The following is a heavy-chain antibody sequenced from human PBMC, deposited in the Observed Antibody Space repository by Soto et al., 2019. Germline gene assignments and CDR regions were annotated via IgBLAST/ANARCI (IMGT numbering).Heavy chain of an antibody. Sequence: QVQLVQSGAEVKKPGASVKVSCKASGYTFTSYGISWVRQAPGQGLEWMGWISAYNGNTNYAQKLQGRVTMTTDTXXXXXXXXXXXLXXXXXXXXXXARPRGXXXGFDYWGQGTLVTVSS. J-gene: IGHJ4*02. CDR2: ISAYNGNT. CDR1: GYTFTSYG. D-gene: IGHD5-12*01. CDR3: ARPRGXXXGFDY. V-gene: IGHV1-18*01.